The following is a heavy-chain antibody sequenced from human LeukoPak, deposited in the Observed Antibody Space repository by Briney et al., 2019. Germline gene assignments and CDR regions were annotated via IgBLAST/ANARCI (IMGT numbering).Heavy chain of an antibody. J-gene: IGHJ4*02. CDR2: IYYSGST. CDR3: AREGEVREMTT. Sequence: SETLSLTCTVSGGSISSGGYYWSWIRQHPGKGLEWIGYIYYSGSTNYNPSLKSRVTISVDASKNQFSLKLSSVTAADTAVYYCAREGEVREMTTWGQGTLVTVSS. CDR1: GGSISSGGYY. V-gene: IGHV4-31*03. D-gene: IGHD5-24*01.